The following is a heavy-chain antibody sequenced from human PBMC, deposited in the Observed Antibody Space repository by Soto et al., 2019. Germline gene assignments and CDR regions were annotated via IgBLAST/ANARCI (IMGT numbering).Heavy chain of an antibody. V-gene: IGHV3-30*03. D-gene: IGHD3-10*01. CDR1: GFTFSSYG. CDR2: ISYDGSNK. CDR3: ATSYYYGSGTSGY. Sequence: GGSLRLSCAASGFTFSSYGMHWVRQAPGKGLEWVAVISYDGSNKYYADSVKGRFTISRDNSKNTLYLQMNSLRAEDTAVYYCATSYYYGSGTSGYWGQGTLVTVSS. J-gene: IGHJ4*02.